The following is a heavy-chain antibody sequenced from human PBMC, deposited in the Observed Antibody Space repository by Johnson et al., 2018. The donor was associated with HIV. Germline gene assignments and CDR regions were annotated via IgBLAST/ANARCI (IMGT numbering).Heavy chain of an antibody. CDR2: IYSGGST. CDR3: TRPAYYGAGTADVFDI. Sequence: VQLVESGGGVVRPGGSLRLSCAASGFTVSSNYMSWVRQAPGKGLEWVSVIYSGGSTYYADSVKGRFTISRDNSKNTLYLQMNSLRAEDTALYYCTRPAYYGAGTADVFDIWGQGTMVTVSS. J-gene: IGHJ3*02. D-gene: IGHD3-10*01. CDR1: GFTVSSNY. V-gene: IGHV3-66*01.